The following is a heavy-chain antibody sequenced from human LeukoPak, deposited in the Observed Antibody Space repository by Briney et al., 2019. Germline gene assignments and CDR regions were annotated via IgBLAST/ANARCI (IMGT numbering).Heavy chain of an antibody. J-gene: IGHJ4*02. Sequence: GGSLRLSCVASGFTFSSYEMNWVRQGPGKGLEWISYISRGGVNVNDADSVKGRFTISRDDAKQSLYLQMNSQRAEDTAVYYCARSMVTNYFDYWGQGSLVTVSS. D-gene: IGHD2-21*02. CDR2: ISRGGVNV. CDR3: ARSMVTNYFDY. CDR1: GFTFSSYE. V-gene: IGHV3-48*03.